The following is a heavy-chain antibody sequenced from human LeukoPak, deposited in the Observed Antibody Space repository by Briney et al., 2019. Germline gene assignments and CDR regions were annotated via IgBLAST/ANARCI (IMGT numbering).Heavy chain of an antibody. CDR3: ARVPSYWGWFDP. D-gene: IGHD1-26*01. CDR1: GGSISSGGYY. Sequence: SETLSLTCTVSGGSISSGGYYWSWIRQHPGKGLEWIGYIYYSGSTYYNPSLKSRVTISVDTSKNQFSLKLSSVTAADTAVYYCARVPSYWGWFDPWGQGTLVTVSS. CDR2: IYYSGST. J-gene: IGHJ5*02. V-gene: IGHV4-31*03.